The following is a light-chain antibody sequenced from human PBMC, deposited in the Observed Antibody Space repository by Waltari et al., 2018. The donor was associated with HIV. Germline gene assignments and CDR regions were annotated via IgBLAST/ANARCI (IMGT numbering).Light chain of an antibody. V-gene: IGKV3-20*01. Sequence: EIVLTQSPGTLSLSPGERDTLSCRASQSVSSSSLAWFQHKPGQAPRLLLYGVSTRATGIPDRFCGSGSGTDVTLTINRLEPEDFAVYYCQQYGSSPRTFGQGTKLDMK. CDR2: GVS. J-gene: IGKJ2*01. CDR3: QQYGSSPRT. CDR1: QSVSSSS.